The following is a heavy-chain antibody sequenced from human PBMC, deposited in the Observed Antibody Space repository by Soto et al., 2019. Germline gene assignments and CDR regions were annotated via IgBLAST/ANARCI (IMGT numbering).Heavy chain of an antibody. CDR3: ARSPQRRITMIVYDY. CDR2: INHSGST. CDR1: GLSFSCYY. V-gene: IGHV4-34*01. J-gene: IGHJ4*02. D-gene: IGHD3-22*01. Sequence: PSDTLSLTCAFYGLSFSCYYWSWIRQPPGKGLEWIGEINHSGSTNYNPSLKSRVTISVDTSKNQFSLKLSSVTAADTAVYYCARSPQRRITMIVYDYWGQGTLVNVSS.